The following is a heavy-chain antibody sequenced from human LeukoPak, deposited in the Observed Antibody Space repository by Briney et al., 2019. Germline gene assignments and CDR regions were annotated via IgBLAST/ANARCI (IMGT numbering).Heavy chain of an antibody. CDR1: GGSFSGYY. CDR3: AREQLVPSNIDY. CDR2: IYYSGST. D-gene: IGHD6-6*01. Sequence: KPSETLSLTCAVYGGSFSGYYWSWIRQPPGKGLEWIGSIYYSGSTYYNPSLKSRVTISVDTSKNQFSLKLSSVTAADTAVYYCAREQLVPSNIDYWGQGTLVTVSS. V-gene: IGHV4-34*01. J-gene: IGHJ4*02.